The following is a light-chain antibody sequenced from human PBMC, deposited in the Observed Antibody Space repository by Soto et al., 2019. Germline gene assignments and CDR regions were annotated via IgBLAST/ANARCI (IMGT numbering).Light chain of an antibody. J-gene: IGLJ2*01. Sequence: QSALAQPASVSGSPGQSITISCTGTSSDVGGYNYVSWYQQHPGKAPNLMIYEVSNRPSGVSNRFSGSKSGHTASLTISGLQAEDEADYYCSSYTSSSTHVVFGGGTQLTVL. CDR2: EVS. V-gene: IGLV2-14*01. CDR3: SSYTSSSTHVV. CDR1: SSDVGGYNY.